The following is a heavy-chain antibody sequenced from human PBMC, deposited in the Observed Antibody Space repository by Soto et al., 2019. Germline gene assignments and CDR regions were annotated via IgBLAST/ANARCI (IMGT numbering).Heavy chain of an antibody. Sequence: SETLSLTCTLSGGSISSSSYYLGWIRQPPGKGLEWIGSIYYSWSTYYNPSLNRRVTISVDTSNNQFSLKLSSVPAADTAAYYSSREKSGYPPTAAFDIWGQGTMVTVSS. V-gene: IGHV4-39*01. J-gene: IGHJ3*02. CDR3: SREKSGYPPTAAFDI. D-gene: IGHD2-15*01. CDR2: IYYSWST. CDR1: GGSISSSSYY.